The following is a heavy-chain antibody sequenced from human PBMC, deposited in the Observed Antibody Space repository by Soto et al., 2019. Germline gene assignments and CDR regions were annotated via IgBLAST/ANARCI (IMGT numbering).Heavy chain of an antibody. D-gene: IGHD2-8*01. V-gene: IGHV4-39*02. CDR3: ARLRGVSAFES. J-gene: IGHJ4*02. CDR1: GGSISSTNYY. CDR2: IYYSGSP. Sequence: ASETLSLTXTVSGGSISSTNYYWGWIRQPPGKGLEWIGSIYYSGSPFYNPSLKSRVTISVDTSNNHFSLKLSSVTAADTAVYYCARLRGVSAFESWGQGTLVTVSS.